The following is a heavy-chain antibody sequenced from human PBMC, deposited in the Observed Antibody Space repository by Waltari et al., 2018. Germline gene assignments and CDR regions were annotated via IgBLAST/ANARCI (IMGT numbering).Heavy chain of an antibody. D-gene: IGHD2-21*02. V-gene: IGHV3-53*01. CDR1: GFPVTNYY. CDR3: ARGNTASLDY. J-gene: IGHJ4*02. CDR2: IYSAVTT. Sequence: NLVESGGGLIQPGGSLRLSCTSSGFPVTNYYMSCVRQAPGRGLECVSVIYSAVTTYYADSVKGRFTISRDTFRNTLYLQMDNLRPDDTAVYYCARGNTASLDYWGQGTLVTVSS.